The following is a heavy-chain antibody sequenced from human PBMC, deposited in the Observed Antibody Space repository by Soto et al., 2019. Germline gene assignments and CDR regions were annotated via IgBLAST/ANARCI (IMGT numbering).Heavy chain of an antibody. CDR3: ARHGTTTVTTVYYFDY. CDR1: GGSISSYY. CDR2: IYYSGST. V-gene: IGHV4-59*08. J-gene: IGHJ4*02. D-gene: IGHD4-17*01. Sequence: SETLSLTCTVSGGSISSYYWSWIRQPPGKGLEWIGYIYYSGSTNYNPSLKSRVTISVDTSKNHFSLKLSSVTAADTAVYYCARHGTTTVTTVYYFDYWGQGTLFPVSS.